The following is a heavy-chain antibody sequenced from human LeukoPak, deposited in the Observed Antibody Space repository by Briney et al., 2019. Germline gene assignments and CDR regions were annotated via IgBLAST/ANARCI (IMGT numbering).Heavy chain of an antibody. J-gene: IGHJ4*02. CDR2: IYFSGST. CDR1: GGSVSSGSYY. Sequence: SETLSLTCIVSGGSVSSGSYYWSWIRQPPGKGLQWIGYIYFSGSTNYNPSLESRVTISVDTSKNQFSLKLSSVTAADTAVYYCARGGKGYSYGLIDYWGQGTLVTVSS. CDR3: ARGGKGYSYGLIDY. V-gene: IGHV4-61*01. D-gene: IGHD5-18*01.